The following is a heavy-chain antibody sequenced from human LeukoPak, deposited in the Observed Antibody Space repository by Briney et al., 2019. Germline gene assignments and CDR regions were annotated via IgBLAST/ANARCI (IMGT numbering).Heavy chain of an antibody. CDR1: GFTVSSNY. V-gene: IGHV3-53*05. CDR2: IYSGGTT. CDR3: AKDARRTFGLSSGLYRGSYYFDY. D-gene: IGHD6-19*01. Sequence: GGSLRLSCAASGFTVSSNYMSWVRQAPGRGLEWVSVIYSGGTTYYAESVKGRFTISRDNSKNMLYLQMNSLRAEDTAVYYCAKDARRTFGLSSGLYRGSYYFDYWGQGTLVTVSS. J-gene: IGHJ4*02.